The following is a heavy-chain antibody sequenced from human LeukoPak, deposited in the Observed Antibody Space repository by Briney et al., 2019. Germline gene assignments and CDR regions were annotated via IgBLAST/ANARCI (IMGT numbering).Heavy chain of an antibody. CDR1: GFTFISYA. Sequence: GGSLGLSCVASGFTFISYAMHWVRQAPGKGLEWVAVISYDGSNKYYADSVKGRFTISRDNSKNTLYLQMNSLRAEDTAVYYCAVAAPDAFDIWGQGTMVTVSS. J-gene: IGHJ3*02. D-gene: IGHD2-15*01. CDR3: AVAAPDAFDI. V-gene: IGHV3-30*14. CDR2: ISYDGSNK.